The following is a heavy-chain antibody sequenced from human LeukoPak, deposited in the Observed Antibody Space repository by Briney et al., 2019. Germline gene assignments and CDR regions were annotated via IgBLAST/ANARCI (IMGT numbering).Heavy chain of an antibody. CDR2: IYYSGST. D-gene: IGHD5-24*01. Sequence: SETLSLTCTVSGGSISSGTYYWGWLRQPPGKGLEWIGSIYYSGSTYYNPSLKSRVTISVDTSENQFSLKLSSVTAADTAVYYCASLRDGYDVDHWGQGTLVTVSS. V-gene: IGHV4-39*01. CDR1: GGSISSGTYY. J-gene: IGHJ4*02. CDR3: ASLRDGYDVDH.